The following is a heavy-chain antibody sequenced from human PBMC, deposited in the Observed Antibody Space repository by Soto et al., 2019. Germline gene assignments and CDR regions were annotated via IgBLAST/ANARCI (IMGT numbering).Heavy chain of an antibody. V-gene: IGHV1-8*01. CDR1: GYTFTSYD. J-gene: IGHJ4*02. CDR2: LHRNSANN. D-gene: IGHD3-10*01. CDR3: ARRGPSQNYDY. Sequence: QVQLVQSGAEVKKPGASVRVSCKASGYTFTSYDITWVRQAPGQGLDWMGWLHRNSANNGIAQKFQGRMTLTKDTSITTAYMELSSLTSADTAVYYCARRGPSQNYDYWGQGTLVIVSS.